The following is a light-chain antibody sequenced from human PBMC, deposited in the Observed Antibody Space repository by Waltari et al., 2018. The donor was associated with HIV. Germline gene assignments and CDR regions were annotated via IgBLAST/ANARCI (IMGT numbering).Light chain of an antibody. Sequence: DIQMTQSPSTLSAFVGDRVTITCRASQSISSWLAWYQQKPGKAPKLLIYKASSLESGVPSRFSNSGSGTEFTLTISSLQPDDFATYYCQQYNSYPYTFGQGTKLEIK. J-gene: IGKJ2*01. CDR1: QSISSW. V-gene: IGKV1-5*03. CDR3: QQYNSYPYT. CDR2: KAS.